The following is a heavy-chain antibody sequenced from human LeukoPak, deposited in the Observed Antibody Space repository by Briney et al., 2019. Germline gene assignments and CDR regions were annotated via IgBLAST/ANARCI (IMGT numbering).Heavy chain of an antibody. CDR2: INPSGGST. CDR1: GYTFTSYY. D-gene: IGHD3-22*01. J-gene: IGHJ4*02. CDR3: ARGYMRSADYYDSSGYQDWGYYFDY. V-gene: IGHV1-46*01. Sequence: GASVKVSCKASGYTFTSYYMHWVRQAPGQGLEWMGIINPSGGSTSYAQKFQGRVTMTRDMSTSTVYMELSSLRSEDTAVYYCARGYMRSADYYDSSGYQDWGYYFDYWGQGALVTVSS.